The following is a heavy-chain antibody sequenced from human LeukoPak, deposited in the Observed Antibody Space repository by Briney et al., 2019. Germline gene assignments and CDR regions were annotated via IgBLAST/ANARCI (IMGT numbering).Heavy chain of an antibody. J-gene: IGHJ4*02. CDR1: GFTFSRYW. CDR3: VRGADTGYSSDS. Sequence: GGSLRLSCVASGFTFSRYWMHWVRQAPGKGLVWVSRINSDGRSTNYADSVKGRFSISRDNAENTLYLQMNSRRVEDTAVYYCVRGADTGYSSDSWGQGTLVTVSS. D-gene: IGHD3-9*01. CDR2: INSDGRST. V-gene: IGHV3-74*01.